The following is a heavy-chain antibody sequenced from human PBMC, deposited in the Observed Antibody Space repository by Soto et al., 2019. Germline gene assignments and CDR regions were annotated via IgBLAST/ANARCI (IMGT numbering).Heavy chain of an antibody. CDR2: IYYSGST. CDR3: ARQVHFTNGADWTIFNV. D-gene: IGHD3-3*02. V-gene: IGHV4-59*08. CDR1: GGSMSSDY. Sequence: SETLSLTCTVYGGSMSSDYWSWIRQPPGKGLEWIGYIYYSGSTNYNPSLKSRVTISVDTSKNQFSLKLSPVTAADTAVYYCARQVHFTNGADWTIFNVWGTGTTVTVSS. J-gene: IGHJ6*04.